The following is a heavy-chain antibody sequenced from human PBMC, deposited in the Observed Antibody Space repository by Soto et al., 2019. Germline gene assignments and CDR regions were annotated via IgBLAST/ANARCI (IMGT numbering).Heavy chain of an antibody. CDR2: IIPIFGTA. V-gene: IGHV1-69*01. CDR3: ARQLGYSSSSAAYYYYGMDV. Sequence: QVQLVQSGAEVKKPGSSVKVSCEASGGTFSSYAISWVRQAPGQGLEWMGGIIPIFGTANYAQKFQGRVTITADESTSTAYMELSSLRSEDTAVYYCARQLGYSSSSAAYYYYGMDVWGQGTTVTVSS. J-gene: IGHJ6*02. D-gene: IGHD6-6*01. CDR1: GGTFSSYA.